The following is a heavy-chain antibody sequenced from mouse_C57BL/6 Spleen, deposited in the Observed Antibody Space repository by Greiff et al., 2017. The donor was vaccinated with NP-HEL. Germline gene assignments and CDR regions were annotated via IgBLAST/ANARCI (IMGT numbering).Heavy chain of an antibody. CDR3: ARDYYGSSPFAY. Sequence: EVQLVESGGGLVKPGGSLKLSCAASGFTFSDYGMHWVRQAPEKGLEWVAYISSGSSTIYYADTVKGRLTISRDNAKNTLFLQMTGLRSEDTALYYCARDYYGSSPFAYWGQGTLVTVSA. V-gene: IGHV5-17*01. CDR2: ISSGSSTI. D-gene: IGHD1-1*01. CDR1: GFTFSDYG. J-gene: IGHJ3*01.